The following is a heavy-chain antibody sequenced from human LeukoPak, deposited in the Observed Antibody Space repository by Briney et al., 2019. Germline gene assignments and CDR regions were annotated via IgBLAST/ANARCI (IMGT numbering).Heavy chain of an antibody. CDR3: ARQTPKTSYYNGMGV. Sequence: SETLSLTCTVSGGSIRNDYWGWIRQPPGKGLEWIGDIYHSGRTSYNPSLKSRVTMSVDTSKNQFSLKLSSVTAADTAVYYCARQTPKTSYYNGMGVWGPGTTVIVSS. CDR1: GGSIRNDY. D-gene: IGHD4-23*01. V-gene: IGHV4-59*08. J-gene: IGHJ6*02. CDR2: IYHSGRT.